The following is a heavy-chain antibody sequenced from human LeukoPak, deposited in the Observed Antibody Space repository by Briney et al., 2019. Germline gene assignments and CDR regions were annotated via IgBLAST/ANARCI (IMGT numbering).Heavy chain of an antibody. V-gene: IGHV4-59*08. CDR1: GDSLSRSS. J-gene: IGHJ2*01. CDR3: VRHWVHDFGGSDWYFDL. Sequence: SETLSLTCTVSGDSLSRSSWSWIRQSPGGGLEWIGYMFYGGTTNHNPSLNGRGTMSMVTSKDQFSLSLSSVTAADTAVYFCVRHWVHDFGGSDWYFDLWGRGTLVTVSS. CDR2: MFYGGTT. D-gene: IGHD4-23*01.